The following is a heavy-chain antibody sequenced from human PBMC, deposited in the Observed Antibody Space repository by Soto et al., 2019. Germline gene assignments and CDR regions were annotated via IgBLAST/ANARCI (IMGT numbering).Heavy chain of an antibody. J-gene: IGHJ4*02. V-gene: IGHV3-64D*06. D-gene: IGHD6-19*01. Sequence: PGGSLRLSCSASGLTFNSYAMHWVRQAPGKGLEFVSAISSYGADTYYAGSVKGRFAISRDNSKNTLYLQMSSLRAEDTALYYCVKEGYMRSDWYGQFDYWGQGALVTVSS. CDR2: ISSYGADT. CDR3: VKEGYMRSDWYGQFDY. CDR1: GLTFNSYA.